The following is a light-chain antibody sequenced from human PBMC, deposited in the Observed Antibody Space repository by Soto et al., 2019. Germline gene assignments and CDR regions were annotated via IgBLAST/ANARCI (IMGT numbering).Light chain of an antibody. CDR3: QQYGSSHRIT. CDR2: GAS. Sequence: EIVMTQSPATLSVSPGERATLSCRASQSVSSDLAWYQQKPGQAPWLLIYGASSRATCIPDRFSGSGSGTNVTLTIIRLEPEDFAVYYCQQYGSSHRITFGQGTRLEIK. J-gene: IGKJ5*01. CDR1: QSVSSD. V-gene: IGKV3-20*01.